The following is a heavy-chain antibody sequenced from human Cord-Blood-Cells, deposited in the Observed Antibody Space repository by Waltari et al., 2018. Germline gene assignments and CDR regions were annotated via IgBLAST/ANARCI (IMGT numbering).Heavy chain of an antibody. CDR3: ARLTPKIAMANFDP. Sequence: QVQLVQSGAEVKKPGASVKVSCKASGYTFTSYAMHWVRQAPGQRLEWMGWINAGNGNTKYSQKFQGRVTITRDTSASTAYMELSSLRSEDTVVYYCARLTPKIAMANFDPWGQGTLVTVSS. D-gene: IGHD5-18*01. CDR2: INAGNGNT. CDR1: GYTFTSYA. J-gene: IGHJ5*02. V-gene: IGHV1-3*01.